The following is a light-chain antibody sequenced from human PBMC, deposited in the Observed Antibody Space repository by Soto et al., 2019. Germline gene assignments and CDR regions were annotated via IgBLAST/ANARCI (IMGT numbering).Light chain of an antibody. CDR2: EGS. CDR3: CSYAGSSTPYV. CDR1: SSDVGSYNL. V-gene: IGLV2-23*01. Sequence: LTQPASVSGSPGQSITISCTGTSSDVGSYNLVSWYQQHPGKAPKLMIYEGSKRPSGVSNRFSGSKSGNTASLTISGLQAEDEADYYCCSYAGSSTPYVFGTGTKVTVL. J-gene: IGLJ1*01.